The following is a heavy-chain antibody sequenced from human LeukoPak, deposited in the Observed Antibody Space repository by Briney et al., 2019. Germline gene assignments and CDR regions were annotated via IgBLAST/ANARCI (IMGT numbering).Heavy chain of an antibody. CDR2: ISSSGGSK. Sequence: GGSLRLSCAASGFTFSSYEMNWARQAPGKGLEWVSYISSSGGSKYYADSVKGRFTISRDNAKNSLYLQMNSLRAEDTAVYYCAELGITMIGGVWGKGTTVTISS. D-gene: IGHD3-10*02. V-gene: IGHV3-48*03. CDR1: GFTFSSYE. CDR3: AELGITMIGGV. J-gene: IGHJ6*04.